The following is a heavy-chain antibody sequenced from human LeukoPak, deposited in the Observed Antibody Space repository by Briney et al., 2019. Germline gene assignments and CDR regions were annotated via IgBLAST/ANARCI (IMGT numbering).Heavy chain of an antibody. CDR3: AREPPGGYDFWSGYYTRLNYYYGMDV. Sequence: PSQTLSLTCTVSGGSISSGDYYWSWIRQPPGKGLEWIGYIYYSGSTYYNPSLKSRVTISVDTSKNRFSLKLSSVTAADTAVYYCAREPPGGYDFWSGYYTRLNYYYGMDVWGQGTTVTVSS. D-gene: IGHD3-3*01. J-gene: IGHJ6*02. V-gene: IGHV4-30-4*01. CDR2: IYYSGST. CDR1: GGSISSGDYY.